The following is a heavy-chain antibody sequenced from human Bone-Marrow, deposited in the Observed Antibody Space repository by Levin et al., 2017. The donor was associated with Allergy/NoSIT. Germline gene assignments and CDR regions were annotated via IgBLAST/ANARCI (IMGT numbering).Heavy chain of an antibody. V-gene: IGHV3-7*01. CDR2: IKQDGSEK. CDR1: GFTFSTYW. CDR3: ARGSTWYAY. J-gene: IGHJ4*02. D-gene: IGHD6-13*01. Sequence: GESLKISCEVSGFTFSTYWMSWVRQAPGKGLEWVANIKQDGSEKYYVGSLKGRFSISRDNAKNSLYLEMNSLRPEDTAVYFCARGSTWYAYWGQGTLVTVSS.